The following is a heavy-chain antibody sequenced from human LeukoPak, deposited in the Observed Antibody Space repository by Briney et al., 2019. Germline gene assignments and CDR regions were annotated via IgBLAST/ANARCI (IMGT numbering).Heavy chain of an antibody. V-gene: IGHV1-69*04. CDR3: ARDQTYYYDSSGYPYWFDP. CDR2: IIPILGIA. D-gene: IGHD3-22*01. J-gene: IGHJ5*02. CDR1: GYIFTNFG. Sequence: SVKVSCKASGYIFTNFGISWVRQAPGQGLEWMGRIIPILGIANYAQKFQGRVTITADKSTSTAYMELSSPRSEDTAVYYCARDQTYYYDSSGYPYWFDPWGQGTLVTVSS.